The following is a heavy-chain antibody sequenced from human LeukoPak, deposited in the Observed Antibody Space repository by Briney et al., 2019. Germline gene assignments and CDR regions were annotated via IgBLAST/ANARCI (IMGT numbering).Heavy chain of an antibody. CDR1: RYTFTGYY. J-gene: IGHJ4*02. CDR2: INPNSGGT. V-gene: IGHV1-2*02. Sequence: ASVKVSCKASRYTFTGYYMHWVRQAPGQGLEWMGWINPNSGGTNYAQKFQGRVTMTRDTSISTAYMELSRLRSDDTAVYYCASDGIVATTGFDYWGQGTLVTVSS. CDR3: ASDGIVATTGFDY. D-gene: IGHD5-12*01.